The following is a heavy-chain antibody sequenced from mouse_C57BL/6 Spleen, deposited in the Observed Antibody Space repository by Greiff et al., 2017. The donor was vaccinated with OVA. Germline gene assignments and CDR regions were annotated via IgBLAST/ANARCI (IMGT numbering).Heavy chain of an antibody. CDR3: ARRSNLYYFDY. J-gene: IGHJ2*01. V-gene: IGHV5-12*01. CDR1: GFTFSDYY. Sequence: EVQVVESGGGLVQPGGSLKLSCAASGFTFSDYYMYWVRQTPEKRLEWVAYISNGGGSTYYPDTVKGRFTISRDNAKNTLYLQMSRLKSEDTAMYYCARRSNLYYFDYWGQGTTLTVSS. D-gene: IGHD2-5*01. CDR2: ISNGGGST.